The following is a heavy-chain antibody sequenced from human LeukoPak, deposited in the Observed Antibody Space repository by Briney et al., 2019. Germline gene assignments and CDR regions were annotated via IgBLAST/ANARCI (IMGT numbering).Heavy chain of an antibody. D-gene: IGHD3-9*01. CDR3: ARLSTGDWFDDY. J-gene: IGHJ4*02. CDR2: INHGGST. V-gene: IGHV4-34*01. Sequence: SETLSLTCAVYGGSFSGYYWSWIRQPPGKGLEWIGEINHGGSTNYNPSLKSRVTISVDTSKNQFSLKLSSVTAADTAVYYCARLSTGDWFDDYWGQGTLVTVSS. CDR1: GGSFSGYY.